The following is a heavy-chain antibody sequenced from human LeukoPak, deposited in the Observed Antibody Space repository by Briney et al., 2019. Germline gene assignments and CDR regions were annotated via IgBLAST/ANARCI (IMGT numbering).Heavy chain of an antibody. CDR2: ISYDGSNK. D-gene: IGHD3-16*01. CDR3: ARAVGPFDY. CDR1: GFSFSSYG. Sequence: GGSLRLSCAASGFSFSSYGMHWVRQAPGKGLEWVALISYDGSNKNYADSVKGRFSISRDNFKDTLYLQMNSLRVEDTAVYYCARAVGPFDYWGQGTLVTVSS. J-gene: IGHJ4*02. V-gene: IGHV3-30*03.